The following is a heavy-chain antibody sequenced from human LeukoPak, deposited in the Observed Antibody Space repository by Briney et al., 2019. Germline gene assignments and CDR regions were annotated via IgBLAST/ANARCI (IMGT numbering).Heavy chain of an antibody. CDR1: GGSFSGYY. CDR2: IIHTGRT. V-gene: IGHV4-34*01. J-gene: IGHJ4*02. Sequence: SETLSLTCGVYGGSFSGYYWTWIRQSPGMGLEWIGEIIHTGRTNYNPSLTSRVSISVDTSKNQFSLKLSSVTAADTAVYYCARGDDSSGYYIPIFDYWGQGTLVTVSS. CDR3: ARGDDSSGYYIPIFDY. D-gene: IGHD3-22*01.